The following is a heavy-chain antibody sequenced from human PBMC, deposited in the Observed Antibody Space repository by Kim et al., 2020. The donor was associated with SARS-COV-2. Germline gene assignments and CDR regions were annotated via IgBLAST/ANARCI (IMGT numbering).Heavy chain of an antibody. D-gene: IGHD3-3*01. CDR3: ARDCLPGTFGVVSPDWFDP. Sequence: ASVKVSCKASGYTFTGYYMHWVRQAPGQGLEWMGWINPNSGGTNYAQKFQGRVTMTRDTSISTAYMELSRLRSDDTAVYYCARDCLPGTFGVVSPDWFDPWGQGTLVTVSS. J-gene: IGHJ5*02. CDR2: INPNSGGT. V-gene: IGHV1-2*02. CDR1: GYTFTGYY.